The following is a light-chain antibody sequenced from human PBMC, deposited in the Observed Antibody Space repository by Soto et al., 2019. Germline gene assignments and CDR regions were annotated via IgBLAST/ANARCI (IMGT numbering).Light chain of an antibody. V-gene: IGKV3-20*01. CDR1: QSVSSSC. CDR2: GVS. Sequence: EIVLTQSPGTLSLSPGERATLSCRASQSVSSSCLAWYQQKPGQAPRLLIYGVSSRATGIPDRFSGSGSGTDFTLIISRLEPEDFAVYYCQQYDSSPRTFGRGTKVEIK. J-gene: IGKJ1*01. CDR3: QQYDSSPRT.